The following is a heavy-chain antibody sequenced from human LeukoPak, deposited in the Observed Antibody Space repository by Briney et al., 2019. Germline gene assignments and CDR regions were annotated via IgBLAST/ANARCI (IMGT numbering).Heavy chain of an antibody. D-gene: IGHD5-12*01. Sequence: GGSLRLTCAVSGFIFSNYWMSWVRQAPGKGLEWVANIKQDGSEKFYVDSVKGRFTISGDNAKNSLYLQMNSLRAEDTAVYYCARNEGGYDEGLYFDYWGQGTLVTVSS. CDR1: GFIFSNYW. CDR3: ARNEGGYDEGLYFDY. V-gene: IGHV3-7*01. CDR2: IKQDGSEK. J-gene: IGHJ4*02.